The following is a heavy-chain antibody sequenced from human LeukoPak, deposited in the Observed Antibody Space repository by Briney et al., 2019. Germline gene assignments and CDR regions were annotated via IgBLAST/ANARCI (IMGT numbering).Heavy chain of an antibody. CDR1: GYTFTSYD. D-gene: IGHD6-13*01. CDR3: ARATDGYSSSWPYFDY. J-gene: IGHJ4*02. Sequence: ASVTVSCTASGYTFTSYDINWVRQAPGQGLEWMGWMNPNSGNTGYAQKFQGRVTMTRNTSISTAYMELSSLRSGDTAVYYCARATDGYSSSWPYFDYWGQGTLVTVSS. V-gene: IGHV1-8*01. CDR2: MNPNSGNT.